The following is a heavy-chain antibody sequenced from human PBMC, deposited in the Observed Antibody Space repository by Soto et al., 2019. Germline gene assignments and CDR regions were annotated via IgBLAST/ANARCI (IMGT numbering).Heavy chain of an antibody. CDR2: ISSSSSYT. CDR3: ARVHSSSWYADWFDP. V-gene: IGHV3-11*05. Sequence: QVQLVESGGGLVKPGGSLRLSCAASGFTFSDYYMSWIRQAPGKGLEGVSYISSSSSYTNYADSVKGRFTISRDNAKNSLYLQMNSLRAEDTAVYYCARVHSSSWYADWFDPWGQGTLVTVSS. D-gene: IGHD6-13*01. CDR1: GFTFSDYY. J-gene: IGHJ5*02.